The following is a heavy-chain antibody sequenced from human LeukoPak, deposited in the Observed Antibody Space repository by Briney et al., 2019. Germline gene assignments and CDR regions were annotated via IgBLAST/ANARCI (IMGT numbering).Heavy chain of an antibody. CDR2: IRSKAYGGTT. D-gene: IGHD6-13*01. V-gene: IGHV3-49*04. CDR1: GFTFGDYA. Sequence: GSLRLSCTASGFTFGDYAMSWVRQAPGKGLEWVGFIRSKAYGGTTEYAASVKGRFTISRDDSKSIAYLQMNSLKTEDTAVYYCTRGSKDAGYWGQGTLVTVSS. CDR3: TRGSKDAGY. J-gene: IGHJ4*02.